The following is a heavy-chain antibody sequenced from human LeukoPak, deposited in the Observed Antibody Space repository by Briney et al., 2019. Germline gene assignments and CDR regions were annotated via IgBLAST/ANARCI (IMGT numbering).Heavy chain of an antibody. V-gene: IGHV4-61*02. CDR2: IYTSGST. J-gene: IGHJ4*02. D-gene: IGHD3-3*01. CDR1: GGSISSGSYY. CDR3: ARVDFWSGYPDY. Sequence: SETLSLTCTVSGGSISSGSYYWSWIRQPAGKGLEWIGRIYTSGSTSYNPSLKSRVTISVDTSKNQFSLKLSSVTAADTAVYYCARVDFWSGYPDYWGQGTLVTVSS.